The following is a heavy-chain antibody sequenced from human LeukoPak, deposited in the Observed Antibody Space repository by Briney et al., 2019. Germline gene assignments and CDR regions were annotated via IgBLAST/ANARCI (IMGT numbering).Heavy chain of an antibody. J-gene: IGHJ6*03. CDR2: IYYSGST. D-gene: IGHD3-10*01. CDR1: GGSISSYY. Sequence: SETLSLTCTVSGGSISSYYWSWIRQPPGKGLEWIGYIYYSGSTNYNPSLKSRVTISVDTSKNQFSLKLSSVTAADTAVYYCARDFSYYGSGSYYNYYYYYYYMDVWGKGTTVTISS. V-gene: IGHV4-59*12. CDR3: ARDFSYYGSGSYYNYYYYYYYMDV.